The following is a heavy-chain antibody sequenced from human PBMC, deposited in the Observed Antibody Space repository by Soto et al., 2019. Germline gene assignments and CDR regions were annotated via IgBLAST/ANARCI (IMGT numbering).Heavy chain of an antibody. J-gene: IGHJ3*02. D-gene: IGHD3-22*01. CDR3: ARPQIGYYYDSSGPGRDAFDI. CDR2: IYYSGST. CDR1: GGSISSYY. V-gene: IGHV4-59*01. Sequence: QVQLQESGPGLVKPSETLSLTCTVSGGSISSYYWSWIRQPPGKGLEWIGYIYYSGSTNYNPSLMSRVTISVDTSKNHFSLKLSSVTAADTAVYYCARPQIGYYYDSSGPGRDAFDIWCQGTMVTVSS.